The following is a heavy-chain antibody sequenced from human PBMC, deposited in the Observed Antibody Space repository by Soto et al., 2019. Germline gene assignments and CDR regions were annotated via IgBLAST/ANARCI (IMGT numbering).Heavy chain of an antibody. CDR2: IKEDGSAK. Sequence: EVQLVESGGGLVQPGGSLRVSCAASGFSFTSYWMSWVRQAPGKGLEWVANIKEDGSAKYYLDSVKGRFTIYRDNAKNSLYLQMSSLRAEDTAVYYCAREDFYRFDYWGQGNLVTVSS. J-gene: IGHJ4*02. CDR1: GFSFTSYW. V-gene: IGHV3-7*01. CDR3: AREDFYRFDY.